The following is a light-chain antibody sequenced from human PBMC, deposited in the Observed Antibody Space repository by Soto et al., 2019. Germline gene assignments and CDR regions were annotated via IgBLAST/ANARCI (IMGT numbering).Light chain of an antibody. V-gene: IGLV2-8*01. Sequence: QSALTQPPSASGSPGQSVAISCTGTASDIGGYTFVSWYQQHPGKAPKLLIYDVNKRPSGVPDRFSGSKSGNTASLTVSGLDAEDDAAYYSGPHGGSNPYVFGTGTKLTVL. CDR3: GPHGGSNPYV. J-gene: IGLJ1*01. CDR1: ASDIGGYTF. CDR2: DVN.